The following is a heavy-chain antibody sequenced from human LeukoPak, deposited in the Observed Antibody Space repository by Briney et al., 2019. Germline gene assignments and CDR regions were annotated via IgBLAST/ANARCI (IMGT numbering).Heavy chain of an antibody. Sequence: SGGSRRLSCAAAGFSFSSYEMRWVRQAEGKGRGWIAYMSSSGGNIYYADSVKGRFTISRDNAKNSLYLQMNSLRVEDTAVYYCARANTIFGVEPDYYFDYWGQGTLASVSS. CDR2: MSSSGGNI. CDR3: ARANTIFGVEPDYYFDY. J-gene: IGHJ4*02. D-gene: IGHD3-3*01. V-gene: IGHV3-48*03. CDR1: GFSFSSYE.